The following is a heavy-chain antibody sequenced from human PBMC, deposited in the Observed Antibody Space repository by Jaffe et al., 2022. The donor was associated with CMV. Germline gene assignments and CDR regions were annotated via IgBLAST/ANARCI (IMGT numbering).Heavy chain of an antibody. CDR3: ARHSQHLVLRFLEWSFDY. CDR1: GGSISSYY. J-gene: IGHJ4*02. CDR2: IYYSGST. Sequence: QVQLQESGPGLVKPSETLSLTCTVSGGSISSYYWSWIRQPPGKGLEWIGYIYYSGSTNYNPSLKSRVTISVDTSKNQFSLKLSSVTAADTAVYYCARHSQHLVLRFLEWSFDYWGQGTLVTVSS. V-gene: IGHV4-59*08. D-gene: IGHD3-3*01.